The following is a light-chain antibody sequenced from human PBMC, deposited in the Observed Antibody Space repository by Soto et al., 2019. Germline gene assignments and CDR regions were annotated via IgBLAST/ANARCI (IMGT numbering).Light chain of an antibody. CDR1: QGISSR. CDR3: QQADSFPLT. V-gene: IGKV1-12*01. CDR2: AAS. J-gene: IGKJ4*01. Sequence: DIQMTQSPSSVSASVGDRVTITCRASQGISSRLAWYQQKPGKAPNLLIYAASRLQSGVPSRFSGTGSGTDFTLTISSLQPEDFAIYSCQQADSFPLTFGGGNKVEVK.